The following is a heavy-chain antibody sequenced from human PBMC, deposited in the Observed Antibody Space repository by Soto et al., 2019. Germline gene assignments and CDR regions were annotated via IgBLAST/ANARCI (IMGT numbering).Heavy chain of an antibody. Sequence: ASVKVSCKASGYTFTSYGISWVRQAPGQGLEWMGRISTYTGNTNYAQNLQGRVTMTTDTSTSTAYMELRSLRSADTAVYYCARDLDGSGSYYTDYWGPGTLVTVSS. V-gene: IGHV1-18*01. CDR2: ISTYTGNT. CDR3: ARDLDGSGSYYTDY. CDR1: GYTFTSYG. D-gene: IGHD3-10*01. J-gene: IGHJ4*02.